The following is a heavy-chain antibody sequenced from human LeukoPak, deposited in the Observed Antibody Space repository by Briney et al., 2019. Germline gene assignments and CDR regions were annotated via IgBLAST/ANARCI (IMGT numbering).Heavy chain of an antibody. CDR2: IYHSGST. D-gene: IGHD4/OR15-4a*01. CDR1: GYSISSGYY. J-gene: IGHJ4*02. CDR3: ARRREVQYYFEY. V-gene: IGHV4-38-2*01. Sequence: SESLSLTCAVSGYSISSGYYWGWIRRPPGKGLEWIGSIYHSGSTYYNPSLKSRVTISVDTSKNQFSLKLSSVTAADTAVYYCARRREVQYYFEYWGKGTLVTVSS.